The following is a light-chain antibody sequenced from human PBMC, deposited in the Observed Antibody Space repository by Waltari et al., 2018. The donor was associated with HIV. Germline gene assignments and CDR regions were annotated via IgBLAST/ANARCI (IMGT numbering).Light chain of an antibody. V-gene: IGKV3-15*01. CDR1: QNVFSD. CDR2: GAS. J-gene: IGKJ1*01. Sequence: ETVMTQSPGTLSVSPGGRATLSCRASQNVFSDLAWYHQKPGQPPRLLIFGASKRATVVPARFSGSGSGTEFTLTITSLQTEDYGLYHCQQYKTWPLTFGQGTRVEIK. CDR3: QQYKTWPLT.